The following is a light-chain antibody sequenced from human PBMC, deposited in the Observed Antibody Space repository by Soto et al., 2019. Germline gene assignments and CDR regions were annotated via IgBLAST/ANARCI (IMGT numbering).Light chain of an antibody. CDR2: DAS. CDR3: QQRSNGPPFT. J-gene: IGKJ4*01. Sequence: EIVLTQSPATLSLSPGERATLSCSASKSVSSYLAWYQQKPGQAPRLLIYDASNRATGIPARFSGSASGTDFTLTISSLEPEDFAVYYCQQRSNGPPFTFGGGTKVEIK. V-gene: IGKV3-11*01. CDR1: KSVSSY.